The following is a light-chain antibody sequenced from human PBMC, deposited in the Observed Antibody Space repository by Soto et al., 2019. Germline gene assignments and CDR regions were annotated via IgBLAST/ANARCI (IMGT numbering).Light chain of an antibody. Sequence: QMTQSPSTLSPSVGDRVTITCLASQSISSWLAWYQQKPGKAPKLLIYKASSLESGVPSRFSGSGSGTEFTLTISSLQPDDFATYYCQQYNSYWTFGQGTKVDIK. J-gene: IGKJ1*01. V-gene: IGKV1-5*03. CDR2: KAS. CDR3: QQYNSYWT. CDR1: QSISSW.